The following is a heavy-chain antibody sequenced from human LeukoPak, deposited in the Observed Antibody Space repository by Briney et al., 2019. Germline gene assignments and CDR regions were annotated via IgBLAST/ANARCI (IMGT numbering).Heavy chain of an antibody. D-gene: IGHD2-15*01. CDR2: ISYDGSNK. CDR1: GFTFSSYG. J-gene: IGHJ4*02. CDR3: ARDPEYCSGGSCQSAIDY. Sequence: GRSLRLSCAASGFTFSSYGIHWVRQAPGKGLEWVAVISYDGSNKYYADSVKGRFTISRDNSKNTLYLQMNSLRAEDTAVYYCARDPEYCSGGSCQSAIDYWGQGTLVTVSS. V-gene: IGHV3-30*03.